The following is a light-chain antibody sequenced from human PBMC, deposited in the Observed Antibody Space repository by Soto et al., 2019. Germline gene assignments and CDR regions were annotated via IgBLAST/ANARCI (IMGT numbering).Light chain of an antibody. CDR2: GNN. Sequence: QSVLTQPPSVSGAPGQRVTISCTGSSSNIWAGYDVHWYQQLPGTAPKLLIYGNNNRPSGVPDRVSGSKSGTSASLAITGLQAEDEADYYCQSYDSSLSGYVFGSGTKVTVL. V-gene: IGLV1-40*01. CDR1: SSNIWAGYD. CDR3: QSYDSSLSGYV. J-gene: IGLJ1*01.